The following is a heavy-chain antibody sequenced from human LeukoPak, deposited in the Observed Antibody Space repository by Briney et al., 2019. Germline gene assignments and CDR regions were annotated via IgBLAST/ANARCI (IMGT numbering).Heavy chain of an antibody. D-gene: IGHD6-6*01. J-gene: IGHJ4*02. Sequence: GGSLRLSCAASGFTFEDYAMHWVRQAPGRGLEWVSGISWNSGSIGYADSVKGRFTISRDNAKNSLYLQMNSLRAEDTALYYCAKESSSSVTGLFDYWGQGTLVTVSS. CDR3: AKESSSSVTGLFDY. CDR1: GFTFEDYA. V-gene: IGHV3-9*01. CDR2: ISWNSGSI.